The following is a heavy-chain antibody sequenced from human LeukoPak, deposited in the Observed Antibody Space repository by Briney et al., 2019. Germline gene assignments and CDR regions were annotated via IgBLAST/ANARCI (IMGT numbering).Heavy chain of an antibody. J-gene: IGHJ4*02. CDR1: GFTFSSYA. V-gene: IGHV3-48*03. CDR3: ARVGQRWLQSNFDY. Sequence: GGSLRLSCAASGFTFSSYAMNWVRQAPGKGLEWVSYISSSGSTIYYADSVKGRFTISRDNAKNSLYLQMNSLRAEDTAVYYCARVGQRWLQSNFDYWGQGTLVTVSS. CDR2: ISSSGSTI. D-gene: IGHD5-24*01.